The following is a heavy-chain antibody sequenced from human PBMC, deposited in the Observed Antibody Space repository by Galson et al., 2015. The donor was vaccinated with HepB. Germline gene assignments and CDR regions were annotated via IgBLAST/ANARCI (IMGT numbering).Heavy chain of an antibody. J-gene: IGHJ6*02. Sequence: QSGAEVKKPGESLKISCKGYGYSFTSHWIGWVRQMPGKGLECMGNIYPGDSEIRYSPSFQGQVTISADKSISTAYLHWTSLKASDIAMYYCARLGNEDYHYYGMDVWGQGTTVTVSS. CDR2: IYPGDSEI. D-gene: IGHD4/OR15-4a*01. CDR1: GYSFTSHW. V-gene: IGHV5-51*01. CDR3: ARLGNEDYHYYGMDV.